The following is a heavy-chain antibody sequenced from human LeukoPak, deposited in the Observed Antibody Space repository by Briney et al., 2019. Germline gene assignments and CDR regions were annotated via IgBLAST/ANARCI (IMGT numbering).Heavy chain of an antibody. Sequence: GGSLRLSCAASGFTFSSYWMGWVRQAPGKGLDWVANIKTDGSEKYYVDSVKGRFTISRDNAKNSLYLQMNSLRAEDTAVYYCARDQGRFRGVRGFFDYWGQGTLVTVSS. CDR3: ARDQGRFRGVRGFFDY. V-gene: IGHV3-7*01. D-gene: IGHD3-10*01. CDR2: IKTDGSEK. J-gene: IGHJ4*02. CDR1: GFTFSSYW.